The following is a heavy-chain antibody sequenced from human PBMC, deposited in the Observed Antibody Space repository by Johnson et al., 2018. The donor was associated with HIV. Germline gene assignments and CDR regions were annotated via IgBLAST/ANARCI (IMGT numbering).Heavy chain of an antibody. CDR3: ATPPYSGSYYDAFDI. Sequence: VQLMESGGDLVQPGGSLRLSCAASGFTVSSNYMSWVRQAPGKGLEWVSVIYSGGSTYYADSVKGRFTISRDNSKNTLYLQMNSLRAEDTAMYYCATPPYSGSYYDAFDIWGQGTMVTVSS. D-gene: IGHD1-26*01. J-gene: IGHJ3*02. CDR2: IYSGGST. V-gene: IGHV3-66*02. CDR1: GFTVSSNY.